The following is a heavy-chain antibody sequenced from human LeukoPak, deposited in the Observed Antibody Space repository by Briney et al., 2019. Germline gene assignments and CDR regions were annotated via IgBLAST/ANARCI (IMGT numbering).Heavy chain of an antibody. Sequence: ASVKVSCKASGYTFTSYGTSWVRQAPGQGLEWMGWISAYNGNTNYAQKLQGRVTMTTDTSTSTAYMELRSLRSDDTAVYYCARGITYYYGSGSRASGMDVWGQGTTVTVSS. J-gene: IGHJ6*02. D-gene: IGHD3-10*01. V-gene: IGHV1-18*01. CDR3: ARGITYYYGSGSRASGMDV. CDR2: ISAYNGNT. CDR1: GYTFTSYG.